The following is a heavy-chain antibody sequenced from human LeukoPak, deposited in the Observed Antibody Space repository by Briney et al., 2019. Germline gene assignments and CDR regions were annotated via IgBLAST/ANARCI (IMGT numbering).Heavy chain of an antibody. Sequence: SETLSLTCTVSGGSISSYYWSWIRQPPGKGLEWIGYIYYSGSTNYNPSLKSRVTISVDTSKNQLSLKLSSVTAADTAVYYCARYCSSPSCYNNWFDPWGQGTLVTVSS. CDR2: IYYSGST. D-gene: IGHD2-2*01. V-gene: IGHV4-59*01. CDR1: GGSISSYY. J-gene: IGHJ5*02. CDR3: ARYCSSPSCYNNWFDP.